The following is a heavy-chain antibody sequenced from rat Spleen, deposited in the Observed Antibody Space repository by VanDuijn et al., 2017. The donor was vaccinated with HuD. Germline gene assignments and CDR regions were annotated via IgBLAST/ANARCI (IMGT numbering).Heavy chain of an antibody. CDR3: TTDHIADGDYFDY. J-gene: IGHJ2*01. D-gene: IGHD1-2*01. CDR1: GFTFSNYG. Sequence: VQLVESGGGLVQPGRSLKLSCAASGFTFSNYGMAWVRQAPTKGLEWVASITNSGGSTYYRDSVKGRFTISRDNAKSTLYLQMDSLRSEDTATYYCTTDHIADGDYFDYWGQGVMVTVSS. CDR2: ITNSGGST. V-gene: IGHV5-27*01.